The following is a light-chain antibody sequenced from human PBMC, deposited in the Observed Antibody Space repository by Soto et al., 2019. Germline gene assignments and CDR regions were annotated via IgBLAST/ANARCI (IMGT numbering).Light chain of an antibody. CDR3: KPYNSFSRIT. V-gene: IGKV1-5*01. J-gene: IGKJ5*01. CDR2: DAS. Sequence: DLQRTQSPSPLSASVIDRVTITCRASQSISRWLAWYQQKPGKAPKILISDASILENGVPSRFSGTGSGTEFTLTISYLQPDDFATYFCKPYNSFSRITSCQGT. CDR1: QSISRW.